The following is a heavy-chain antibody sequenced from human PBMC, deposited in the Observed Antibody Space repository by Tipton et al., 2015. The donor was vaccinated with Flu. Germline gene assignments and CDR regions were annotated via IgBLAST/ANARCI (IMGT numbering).Heavy chain of an antibody. CDR2: INQDGSVN. J-gene: IGHJ4*02. Sequence: SLRLSCVASGFTFGDYWMHWVRQPPGKGLEWVANINQDGSVNYYVDSVKGRFTISRDNAKNSLYLQMNNLRAEDTAVYYCGRAIGGSSSHWGQGTLVTVSS. V-gene: IGHV3-7*01. D-gene: IGHD2-2*01. CDR3: GRAIGGSSSH. CDR1: GFTFGDYW.